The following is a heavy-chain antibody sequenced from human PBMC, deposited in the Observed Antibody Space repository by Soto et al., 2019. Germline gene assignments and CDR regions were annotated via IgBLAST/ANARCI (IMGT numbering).Heavy chain of an antibody. Sequence: VPLVESGGGLVQPGGSLRLSCAASGFTFSSYSMNWVRQAPGKGLEWVSYISSSSSTIYYADSVKGRFTISRDNAKNSLYMQMNSLRAEDTAVYYCARDRDGMDVWGQGTTVTVSS. J-gene: IGHJ6*02. CDR3: ARDRDGMDV. CDR1: GFTFSSYS. V-gene: IGHV3-48*01. CDR2: ISSSSSTI. D-gene: IGHD3-10*01.